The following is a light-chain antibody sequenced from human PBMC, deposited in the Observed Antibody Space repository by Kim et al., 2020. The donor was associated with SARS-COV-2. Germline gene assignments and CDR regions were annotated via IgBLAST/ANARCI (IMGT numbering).Light chain of an antibody. J-gene: IGKJ4*01. CDR3: QQYYSYSLT. V-gene: IGKV1-8*01. Sequence: ASTGDRVTITCRASQGISSYLAGYQQQPGKAPKLLIYAASTLQSGVPSRFSGSGSGTDFTLTISCLQSEDFATYYCQQYYSYSLTFGGGTKVDIK. CDR2: AAS. CDR1: QGISSY.